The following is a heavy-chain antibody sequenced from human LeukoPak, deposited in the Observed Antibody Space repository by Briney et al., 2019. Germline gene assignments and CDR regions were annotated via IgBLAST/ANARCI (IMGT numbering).Heavy chain of an antibody. D-gene: IGHD6-19*01. Sequence: GGSLRLSCAASGFTFDDYAMHWVRHAPGKGLEWVSSISWNTGNIGYADSVKGRFTISRDNAKNSLDLQMNSLRAEDTALYYCAKGKNIAVAGLFDYWGQGTLVTVSS. CDR1: GFTFDDYA. CDR3: AKGKNIAVAGLFDY. V-gene: IGHV3-9*01. CDR2: ISWNTGNI. J-gene: IGHJ4*02.